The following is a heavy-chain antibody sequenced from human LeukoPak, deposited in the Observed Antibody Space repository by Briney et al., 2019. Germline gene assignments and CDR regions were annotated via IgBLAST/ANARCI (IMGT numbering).Heavy chain of an antibody. D-gene: IGHD3-22*01. CDR3: AKDQDYYDSSGYDY. J-gene: IGHJ4*02. V-gene: IGHV3-23*01. Sequence: GGSLRLSCAASGFTFSSYAMSWVPQAPGKGREWVSAISGSGGSTYYADSVKGRFTISRDNSKNTLYLQMNSLRAEDTAVYYCAKDQDYYDSSGYDYWGQGTLVTVSS. CDR2: ISGSGGST. CDR1: GFTFSSYA.